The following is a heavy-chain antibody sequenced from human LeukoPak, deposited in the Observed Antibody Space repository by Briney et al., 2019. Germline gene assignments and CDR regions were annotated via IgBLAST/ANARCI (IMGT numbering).Heavy chain of an antibody. V-gene: IGHV3-23*01. CDR2: ISPSGDIT. CDR1: GFTFSNHG. J-gene: IGHJ3*02. Sequence: PGRSLRLSCAASGFTFSNHGMNWVRQAPGKGLEWVSGISPSGDITYYADSVKGRFTISRDNSKNTLYLQMNSLRAEDTAVYYCAKGYGGMYYDFWSGYYRLDAFDIWGQGTMVTVSS. D-gene: IGHD3-3*01. CDR3: AKGYGGMYYDFWSGYYRLDAFDI.